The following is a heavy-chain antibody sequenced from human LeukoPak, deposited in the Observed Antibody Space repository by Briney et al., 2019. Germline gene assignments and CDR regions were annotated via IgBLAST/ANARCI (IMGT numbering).Heavy chain of an antibody. CDR1: GFTFGDHA. V-gene: IGHV3-49*04. D-gene: IGHD6-19*01. CDR2: IRSKTHGETT. J-gene: IGHJ4*02. Sequence: GGSLRLSCTASGFTFGDHAMSWVRQAPGKGLEWVTFIRSKTHGETTEYAASVKGRFTISRDESKSIAYLQMNSLKTEDTAVYYCTRGRSGWYTISDYWGQGTLVTVSS. CDR3: TRGRSGWYTISDY.